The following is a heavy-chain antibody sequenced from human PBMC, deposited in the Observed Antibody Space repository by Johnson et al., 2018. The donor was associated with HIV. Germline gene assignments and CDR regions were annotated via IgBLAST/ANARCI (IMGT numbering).Heavy chain of an antibody. J-gene: IGHJ3*02. Sequence: MQLVESGGGLAQPGGSLRLSCAASGITFRCYLLTWVRQAPGKGLEWVSYISSSGSIIWYADSVKGRFTISRDNAKNTLYLQMNSLRAEDTAVYYCAKGSSSWPNDAFDIWGQGTMVTVSS. CDR2: ISSSGSII. CDR1: GITFRCYL. V-gene: IGHV3-48*04. D-gene: IGHD6-13*01. CDR3: AKGSSSWPNDAFDI.